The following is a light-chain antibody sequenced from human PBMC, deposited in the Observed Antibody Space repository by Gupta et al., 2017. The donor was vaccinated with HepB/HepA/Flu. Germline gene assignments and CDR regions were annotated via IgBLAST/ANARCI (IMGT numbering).Light chain of an antibody. J-gene: IGKJ3*01. V-gene: IGKV1-16*02. Sequence: DIQMTDSPSYLSESLGDRATITCRASQGIRNYLEWFQQKPGKAPKYLIYGASRVKSGVPSKFSGSGFGTDFTLTISSRQPEDFANYYCQQENSSPCSFGHGTKVDIK. CDR1: QGIRNY. CDR3: QQENSSPCS. CDR2: GAS.